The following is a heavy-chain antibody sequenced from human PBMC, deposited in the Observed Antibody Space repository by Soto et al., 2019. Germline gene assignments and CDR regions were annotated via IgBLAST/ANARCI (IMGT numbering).Heavy chain of an antibody. J-gene: IGHJ4*02. CDR1: GYTLSNYY. V-gene: IGHV1-46*01. D-gene: IGHD3-22*01. CDR3: ASPYRTYYYDSSGYYLGY. CDR2: INPSGGST. Sequence: ASVKVSCKASGYTLSNYYTHWVRQAPGQGLEWMGIINPSGGSTSYAQKFPGRVTMTRDTSTSTVYMELSSLRSEDTAVYYCASPYRTYYYDSSGYYLGYWGQGTLVTVSS.